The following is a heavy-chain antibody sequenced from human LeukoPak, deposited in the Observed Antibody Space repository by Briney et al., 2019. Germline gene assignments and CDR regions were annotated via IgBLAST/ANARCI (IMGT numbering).Heavy chain of an antibody. CDR2: IKEDGSEK. CDR3: ARLPLTARRHFDF. D-gene: IGHD5-18*01. V-gene: IGHV3-7*05. Sequence: GGSLRLSCAASGFTFSAYWMSWVRQTPGKGLEWVANIKEDGSEKYYVDYVKGRFIISRDNAENSLYVQMNSLRAEDTAVYYCARLPLTARRHFDFWGQGTQVTVSS. CDR1: GFTFSAYW. J-gene: IGHJ4*02.